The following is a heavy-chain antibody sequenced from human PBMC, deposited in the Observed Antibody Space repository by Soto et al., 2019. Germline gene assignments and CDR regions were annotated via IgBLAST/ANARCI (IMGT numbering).Heavy chain of an antibody. CDR1: GFTFSSYG. V-gene: IGHV3-30*18. J-gene: IGHJ4*02. D-gene: IGHD7-27*01. CDR3: AKENWANPDS. Sequence: GGSLRLSCAASGFTFSSYGMHWVRQAPGKGLEWVAVISYDGSNKYYADSVKGRFTISRDNAKNSLFLQMNNLTVEDTAVYYWAKENWANPDSWGQGTLVTVSS. CDR2: ISYDGSNK.